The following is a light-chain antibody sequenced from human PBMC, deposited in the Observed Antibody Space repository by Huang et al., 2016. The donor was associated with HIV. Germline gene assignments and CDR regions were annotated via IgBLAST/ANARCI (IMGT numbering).Light chain of an antibody. V-gene: IGKV1-39*01. Sequence: DIQMTQSPSSLSASVGDRVTITCRARQNINTYLNWYQQKRGKAPKLLIYTASTLESGVPSRFSGSGSGTDFTLTISSLQPEDSASYYCQQSYSTLFTFGPGTKIDVK. CDR3: QQSYSTLFT. CDR2: TAS. CDR1: QNINTY. J-gene: IGKJ3*01.